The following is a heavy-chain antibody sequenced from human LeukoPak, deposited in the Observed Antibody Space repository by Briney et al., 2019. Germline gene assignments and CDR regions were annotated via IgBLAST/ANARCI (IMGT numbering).Heavy chain of an antibody. J-gene: IGHJ4*02. D-gene: IGHD6-6*01. Sequence: ASVKVSCKASGYTFTSYGISWVRQAPGQGPEWMGWISAYNGNTNYAQKLQGRVTMTTHTSTSTDYMELRSLRSDDTAVYYCARDGSSSSFDYWGQGTLVTVSS. V-gene: IGHV1-18*01. CDR3: ARDGSSSSFDY. CDR2: ISAYNGNT. CDR1: GYTFTSYG.